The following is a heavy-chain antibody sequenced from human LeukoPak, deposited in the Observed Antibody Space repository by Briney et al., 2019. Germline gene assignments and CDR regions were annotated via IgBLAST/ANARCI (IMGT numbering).Heavy chain of an antibody. J-gene: IGHJ5*02. CDR2: INPNSGGT. Sequence: GASVKVSCKASGYTFTGYYMHWVRQAPGQGLEWMGWINPNSGGTNYAQKFQGRVTMTRDTSISTAYMELRSLRSDDTAVYYCARDRPDGESWFDPWGQGTLVTVSS. CDR3: ARDRPDGESWFDP. D-gene: IGHD2-21*01. V-gene: IGHV1-2*02. CDR1: GYTFTGYY.